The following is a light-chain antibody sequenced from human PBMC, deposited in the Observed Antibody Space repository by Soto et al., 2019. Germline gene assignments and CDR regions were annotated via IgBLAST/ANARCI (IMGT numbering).Light chain of an antibody. V-gene: IGLV3-21*02. J-gene: IGLJ2*01. CDR3: QVWDNSADRVAV. CDR1: NIGSKS. CDR2: DDN. Sequence: SYELTQPPSVSVAPGQTARITCGGNNIGSKSVHWYQQKPGQAPVVVVYDDNDRPSGIPERFSGSNSGNTATLTISRVEAGDEADYFCQVWDNSADRVAVFGGGTK.